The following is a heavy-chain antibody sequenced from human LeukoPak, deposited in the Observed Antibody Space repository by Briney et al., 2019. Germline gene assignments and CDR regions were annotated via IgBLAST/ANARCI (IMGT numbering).Heavy chain of an antibody. CDR3: ARSSGPGATAETKGYFDY. Sequence: ASVKVSCKASGGTFSSYAISWVRQAPGQGLEWMGGIIPIFGTANYAQKFQGRVTITTDESTSTAYMELSSLRSEDTAVYYCARSSGPGATAETKGYFDYWGQGTLVTVSS. D-gene: IGHD2-8*01. CDR2: IIPIFGTA. J-gene: IGHJ4*02. CDR1: GGTFSSYA. V-gene: IGHV1-69*05.